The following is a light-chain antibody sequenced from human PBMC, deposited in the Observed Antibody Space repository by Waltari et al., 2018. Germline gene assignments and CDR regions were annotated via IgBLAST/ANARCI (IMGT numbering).Light chain of an antibody. CDR3: ASWDGSMNGDWV. J-gene: IGLJ2*01. V-gene: IGLV1-44*01. Sequence: QSVLTQPPAASGTPGQRVTLSCSGDNSHIRTNFGHWYQQVPGAVPTLHILRNNQRPSGVPDRFSGSKSGTSASLAITGLRSEDEAVYYCASWDGSMNGDWVFGGGTTLTVL. CDR2: RNN. CDR1: NSHIRTNF.